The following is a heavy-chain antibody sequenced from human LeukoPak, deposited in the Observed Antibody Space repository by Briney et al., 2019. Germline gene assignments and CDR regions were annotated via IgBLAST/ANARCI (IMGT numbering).Heavy chain of an antibody. CDR1: GGSISSYY. J-gene: IGHJ6*02. D-gene: IGHD2-2*01. Sequence: PSETLSLTCTVSGGSISSYYWSWIRQPPGKGLEWIGYIYYSGSTNYNPSLKSRVTISVDTSKNQFSLKLSSVTAADTAVYYCARGFLVVVPAARSYYYGMDVWGQGTTVTVSS. V-gene: IGHV4-59*12. CDR2: IYYSGST. CDR3: ARGFLVVVPAARSYYYGMDV.